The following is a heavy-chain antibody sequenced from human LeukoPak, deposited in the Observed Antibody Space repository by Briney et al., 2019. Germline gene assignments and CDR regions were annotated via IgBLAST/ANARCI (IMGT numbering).Heavy chain of an antibody. V-gene: IGHV1-2*06. Sequence: GASVKVSCKASGYTFTGYYMHWVRQAPGQGLEWMGRINPNSGGTNYAQKFQGRVTMTRDTSISTAYMELSRLRSDDTAVYYCAVVVVAGNAFDYWGQGTLVTVSS. CDR2: INPNSGGT. CDR1: GYTFTGYY. J-gene: IGHJ4*02. D-gene: IGHD2-15*01. CDR3: AVVVVAGNAFDY.